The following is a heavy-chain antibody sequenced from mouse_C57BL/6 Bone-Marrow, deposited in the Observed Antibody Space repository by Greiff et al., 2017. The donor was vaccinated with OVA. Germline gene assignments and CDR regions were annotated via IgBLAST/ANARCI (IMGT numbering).Heavy chain of an antibody. CDR2: IDPETGGT. D-gene: IGHD1-1*01. CDR1: GYTFTDYE. J-gene: IGHJ4*01. CDR3: TITTGVAHYAMDD. Sequence: QVQLKESGAELVRPGASVTLSCKASGYTFTDYEMHWVKQTPVHGLEWIGAIDPETGGTAYNQKFKGKAILTADKSSSTAYMELRSLTSEDSAVYYCTITTGVAHYAMDDWGQGTSVTVSS. V-gene: IGHV1-15*01.